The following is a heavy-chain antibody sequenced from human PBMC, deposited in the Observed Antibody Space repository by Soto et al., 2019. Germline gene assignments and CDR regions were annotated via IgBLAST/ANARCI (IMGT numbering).Heavy chain of an antibody. CDR1: GGSVSSGSYY. D-gene: IGHD3-3*01. V-gene: IGHV4-31*03. Sequence: SETLSLTCTVSGGSVSSGSYYWSWIRQHPGKGLEWIGYIYYSGSTYYNPSLKSRVTISVDTSKNQFSLKLSSVTAADTAVYYCARGPDYDFWSGYQSYYYYGMDVWGQGTTVTXSS. J-gene: IGHJ6*02. CDR3: ARGPDYDFWSGYQSYYYYGMDV. CDR2: IYYSGST.